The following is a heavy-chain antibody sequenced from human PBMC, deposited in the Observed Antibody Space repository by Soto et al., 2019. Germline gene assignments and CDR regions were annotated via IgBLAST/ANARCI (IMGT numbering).Heavy chain of an antibody. J-gene: IGHJ4*02. CDR1: GYTFLNYA. CDR3: AKTTGYSTGGADY. Sequence: GGSLRLSCGASGYTFLNYAMYWVRQAPGKGLEWVSGSGYGGGATYYADFVKGRFTISRDSSKNTLYLQMNSLRVEDTAIYYCAKTTGYSTGGADYWGQGTLVTVSS. D-gene: IGHD6-19*01. CDR2: SGYGGGAT. V-gene: IGHV3-23*01.